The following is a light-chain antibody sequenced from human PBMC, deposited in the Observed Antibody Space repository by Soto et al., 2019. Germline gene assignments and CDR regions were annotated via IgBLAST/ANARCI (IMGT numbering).Light chain of an antibody. Sequence: EIVLTQSPGTLSLSPGERATLSCRASQSVSSSHLAWYQQKPGQAPRLLIYGASSRATGIPDRFSGSGSGTDFTLTISRLEPEDFAVYYCPHYGISPGTFGQGTKVEIK. CDR1: QSVSSSH. V-gene: IGKV3-20*01. CDR2: GAS. J-gene: IGKJ1*01. CDR3: PHYGISPGT.